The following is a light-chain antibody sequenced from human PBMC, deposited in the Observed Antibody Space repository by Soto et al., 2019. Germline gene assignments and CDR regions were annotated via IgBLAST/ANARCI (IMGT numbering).Light chain of an antibody. V-gene: IGLV1-51*01. J-gene: IGLJ1*01. Sequence: QSVLTQPPSVSAAPGQKVTISCSGSSSNIGNNYVSWYQQLPGTAPKLLIYDNNKRPSGIPDRFSGSKSGTSATLGITGLQAEDEADYYCQSYGSSLSGSHFVFGTGTKGNVL. CDR2: DNN. CDR3: QSYGSSLSGSHFV. CDR1: SSNIGNNY.